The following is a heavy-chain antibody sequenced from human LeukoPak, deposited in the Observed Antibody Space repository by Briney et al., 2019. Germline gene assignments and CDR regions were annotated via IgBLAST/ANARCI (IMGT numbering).Heavy chain of an antibody. CDR3: ARGPPSYGGSYYSWFDP. V-gene: IGHV1-8*01. Sequence: GGSVKVSCKASGYTFTSYDINWVRQATGQGLEWMGWMNPNSGNTGYAQKFQGRVTMTRNTSISTAYMELSSLRPEDTAVYYCARGPPSYGGSYYSWFDPWGQGTLVTVSS. D-gene: IGHD1-26*01. J-gene: IGHJ5*02. CDR1: GYTFTSYD. CDR2: MNPNSGNT.